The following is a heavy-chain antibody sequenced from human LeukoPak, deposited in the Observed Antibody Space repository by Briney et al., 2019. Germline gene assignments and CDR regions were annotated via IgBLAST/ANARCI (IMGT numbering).Heavy chain of an antibody. J-gene: IGHJ4*02. Sequence: PGGSLRLSCAASGFTFSRHWMHWVRQAPGKGLVWVTGINTEGSSTNYADSVKGRFTISRDNSKNTLYLQMNSLRAEDTALYYCAKKLAVGGPNFFDYWGQGTQVTVSS. CDR2: INTEGSST. CDR1: GFTFSRHW. D-gene: IGHD6-19*01. CDR3: AKKLAVGGPNFFDY. V-gene: IGHV3-74*01.